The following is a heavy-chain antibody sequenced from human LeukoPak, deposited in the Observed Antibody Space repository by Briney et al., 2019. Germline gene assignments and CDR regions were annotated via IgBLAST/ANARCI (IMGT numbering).Heavy chain of an antibody. J-gene: IGHJ4*02. CDR3: ARGRGYDILTGCGY. V-gene: IGHV3-23*01. D-gene: IGHD3-9*01. CDR1: GFTFSNYA. Sequence: PGGSLRLSCAASGFTFSNYAMSWVRQAPGKGLEWVSAITGGGSGIYYADSMKSRFTISRDNSKNTLYLQMNSLRAEDTAVYYCARGRGYDILTGCGYWGQGTLVTVSS. CDR2: ITGGGSGI.